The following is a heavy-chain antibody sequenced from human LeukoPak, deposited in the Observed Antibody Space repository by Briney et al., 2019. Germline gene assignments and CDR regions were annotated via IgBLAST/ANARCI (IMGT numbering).Heavy chain of an antibody. V-gene: IGHV1-2*02. CDR2: INPNSGGT. CDR3: AVGIAAAFQFGFLHDY. D-gene: IGHD6-13*01. CDR1: GYTFTGYY. J-gene: IGHJ4*02. Sequence: ASVKVSCKASGYTFTGYYMHWVRQAPGQGLEWMGWINPNSGGTNYAQKFRGRVTMTRDTSISTAYMELSRLRSDDTAVYYCAVGIAAAFQFGFLHDYWGQGTLVTVSS.